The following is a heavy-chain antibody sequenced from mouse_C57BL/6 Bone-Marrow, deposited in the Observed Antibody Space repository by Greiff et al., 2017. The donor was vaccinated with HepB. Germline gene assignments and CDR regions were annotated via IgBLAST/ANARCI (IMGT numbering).Heavy chain of an antibody. D-gene: IGHD1-1*01. CDR1: EYEFPSHD. CDR3: ARHVPHYYGSSYRYFDV. CDR2: INSDGGST. J-gene: IGHJ1*03. V-gene: IGHV5-2*01. Sequence: EVKVVESGGGLVQPGESLKLSCESNEYEFPSHDMSWVRKTPEKRLELVAAINSDGGSTYYPDTMERRFIISRDNTKKTLYLQMSSLRSEDTALYYCARHVPHYYGSSYRYFDVWGTGTTVTVSS.